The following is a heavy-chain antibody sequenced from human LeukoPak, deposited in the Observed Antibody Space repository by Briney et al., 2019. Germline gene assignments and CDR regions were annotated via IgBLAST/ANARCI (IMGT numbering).Heavy chain of an antibody. CDR1: GGSISSYY. CDR3: ARTYYYGSGIGFAAFDI. V-gene: IGHV4-59*01. Sequence: PSETLSLTCTVSGGSISSYYWSWIRQPPGKGLEWIGYIYYSGSTNYNTSLKSRVTISVDTSKNQFSLKLSSVTAADTAVYYCARTYYYGSGIGFAAFDIWGQGTMVTVSS. J-gene: IGHJ3*02. D-gene: IGHD3-10*01. CDR2: IYYSGST.